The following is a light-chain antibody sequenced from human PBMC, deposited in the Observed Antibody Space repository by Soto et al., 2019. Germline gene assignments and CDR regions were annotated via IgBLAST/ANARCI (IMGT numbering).Light chain of an antibody. CDR2: DVS. CDR1: SSDVGGYNY. J-gene: IGLJ1*01. Sequence: QSVLTQPASVSGSPGQSITISCTGTSSDVGGYNYVSWYQQLPGKAPKLMIYDVSDRPSGVSNRFSASKSGNTSSLTISGLQADDEAQYYCSSYSSSSTLYVYGTGTKLTVL. CDR3: SSYSSSSTLYV. V-gene: IGLV2-14*03.